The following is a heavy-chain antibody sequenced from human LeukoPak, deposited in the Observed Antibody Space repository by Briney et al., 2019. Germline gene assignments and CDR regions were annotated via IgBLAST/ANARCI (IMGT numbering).Heavy chain of an antibody. Sequence: GGSLRLSCAASGFXFSSYWIHWVRQAPGKGLVWVSRINSDGSSTSYADSVKGRFTISRDNAKNTLYLQMNSLRAEDTAVYYCARGAYYYDSSGYLDYWGQGTLVTVSS. CDR3: ARGAYYYDSSGYLDY. CDR2: INSDGSST. CDR1: GFXFSSYW. J-gene: IGHJ4*02. V-gene: IGHV3-74*01. D-gene: IGHD3-22*01.